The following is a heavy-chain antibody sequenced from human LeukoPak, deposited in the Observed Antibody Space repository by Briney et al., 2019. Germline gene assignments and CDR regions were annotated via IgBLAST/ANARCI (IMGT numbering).Heavy chain of an antibody. D-gene: IGHD1-26*01. CDR3: ARDGSGSYAFGI. CDR1: GGSISSYY. Sequence: PSETLSLTCTVSGGSISSYYWSWIRQPPGKGLEWIGYIYYSGSTNYNPSLKSRVTISVDTSKNQFSLKLSSVTAADTAVYYCARDGSGSYAFGIWGQGTMVTVSS. V-gene: IGHV4-59*01. J-gene: IGHJ3*02. CDR2: IYYSGST.